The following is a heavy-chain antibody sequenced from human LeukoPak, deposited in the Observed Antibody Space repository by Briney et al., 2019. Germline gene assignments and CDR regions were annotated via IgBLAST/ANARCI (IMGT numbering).Heavy chain of an antibody. J-gene: IGHJ1*01. D-gene: IGHD2-21*01. Sequence: PGGSLRLSCAASGFTFSSYAMSWVRQAPGKGLVWVSRINSDGSTTGYADSVKGRFTISRDNSKNTLYLQMNSLRAEDTAVYYCAKIVVTDSAEYFQHWGQGTLVTVSS. CDR1: GFTFSSYA. V-gene: IGHV3-23*01. CDR2: INSDGSTT. CDR3: AKIVVTDSAEYFQH.